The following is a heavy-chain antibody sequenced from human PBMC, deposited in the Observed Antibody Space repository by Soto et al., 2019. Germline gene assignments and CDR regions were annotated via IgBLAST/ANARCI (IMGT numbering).Heavy chain of an antibody. V-gene: IGHV4-30-4*01. Sequence: PSETLSLTCTVSGGSISSGDYYWSWIRQPPGKGLEWIGYIYYSGSTYYNPSLKSRVTISVDTSRNQFSLKLSSVTAADTAVYYCARDREGSGSYYDWGQGTLVTVSS. J-gene: IGHJ4*02. CDR3: ARDREGSGSYYD. D-gene: IGHD3-10*01. CDR2: IYYSGST. CDR1: GGSISSGDYY.